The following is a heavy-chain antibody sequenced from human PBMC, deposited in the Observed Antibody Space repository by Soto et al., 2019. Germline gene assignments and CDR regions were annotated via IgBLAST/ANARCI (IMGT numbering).Heavy chain of an antibody. V-gene: IGHV3-33*01. CDR1: GFTFSSYG. J-gene: IGHJ4*02. Sequence: QVQLVESGGGVVQPGRSLRLSCAASGFTFSSYGMHWVRQAPGKGLEWGAVIWYDGSNKYYADSVKGRFTISRDNSKNTLYLQMNSRRAEDTAVYYGARDRSWEPTGTFDYWGQGTLVTVSS. CDR2: IWYDGSNK. D-gene: IGHD1-26*01. CDR3: ARDRSWEPTGTFDY.